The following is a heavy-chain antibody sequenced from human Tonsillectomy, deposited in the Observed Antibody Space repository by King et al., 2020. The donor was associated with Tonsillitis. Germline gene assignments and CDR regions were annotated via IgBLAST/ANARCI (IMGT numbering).Heavy chain of an antibody. CDR3: ARGTEYCSGIACPNWFDP. J-gene: IGHJ5*02. CDR2: TLPFLRIT. CDR1: GDTFDTYA. V-gene: IGHV1-69*04. D-gene: IGHD2-15*01. Sequence: VQLVQSGPEVRRPGSSVKVSCKAFGDTFDTYAINWIRQAPGQGLEWMGRTLPFLRITNYAHKFQGRVTITADKSTTTAYIELSSLTSDDTAIYYCARGTEYCSGIACPNWFDPWGQGTLVTVSS.